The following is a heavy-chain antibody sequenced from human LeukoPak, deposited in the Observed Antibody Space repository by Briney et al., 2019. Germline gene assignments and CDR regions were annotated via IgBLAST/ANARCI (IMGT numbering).Heavy chain of an antibody. CDR1: GYSFTSYW. V-gene: IGHV5-51*01. J-gene: IGHJ4*02. CDR3: ARRYYYDSSGYYFYYFDY. CDR2: IYPGDSDT. D-gene: IGHD3-22*01. Sequence: GESLKISCKGSGYSFTSYWIGWVRQMPGKGLEWMGIIYPGDSDTRYSPSFQDQVTISADKSISTAYLQWSSLKASDTAMYYCARRYYYDSSGYYFYYFDYWGQGTLVTVSS.